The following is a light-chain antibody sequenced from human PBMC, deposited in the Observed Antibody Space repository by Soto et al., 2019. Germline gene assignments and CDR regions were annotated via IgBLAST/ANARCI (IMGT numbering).Light chain of an antibody. CDR2: GAS. V-gene: IGKV3-20*01. Sequence: EIVLTQSPGTLSLSPGESATLSCRASQSITNNYLAWYQQKPGQPPRLLIFGASSRTTGIPDRFSGSGSGTDFTLTISRLEPEDFAVYYCQQYGRSVPITFGQGTKVDI. CDR1: QSITNNY. J-gene: IGKJ1*01. CDR3: QQYGRSVPIT.